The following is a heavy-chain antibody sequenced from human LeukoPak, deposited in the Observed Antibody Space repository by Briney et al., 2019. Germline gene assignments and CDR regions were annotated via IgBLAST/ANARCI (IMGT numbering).Heavy chain of an antibody. J-gene: IGHJ6*03. Sequence: SETLSLTCAVYGSSFSGFAWSWVRQAPGKGLEWIGEINEGGDTNYNPSLKSRVTLSVDTSTNEFSLKIRSVTAADTAVYYCARGLGWKVTTMGLFYMDVWGEGTTVTVSS. CDR1: GSSFSGFA. CDR2: INEGGDT. CDR3: ARGLGWKVTTMGLFYMDV. V-gene: IGHV4-34*01. D-gene: IGHD4-11*01.